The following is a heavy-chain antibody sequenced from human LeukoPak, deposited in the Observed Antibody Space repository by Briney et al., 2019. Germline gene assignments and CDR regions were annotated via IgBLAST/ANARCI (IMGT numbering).Heavy chain of an antibody. V-gene: IGHV3-53*01. Sequence: GGSLRLSCAASGFTVSSNYMSWVRQAPGKGLEWVSVIYSGGSTYYADSVKGGFTISRDNSKNTLYLQMNSLRAEDTAVYYCARLWFGELLIDYGMDVWGQGTTVTVSS. J-gene: IGHJ6*02. CDR2: IYSGGST. CDR1: GFTVSSNY. CDR3: ARLWFGELLIDYGMDV. D-gene: IGHD3-10*01.